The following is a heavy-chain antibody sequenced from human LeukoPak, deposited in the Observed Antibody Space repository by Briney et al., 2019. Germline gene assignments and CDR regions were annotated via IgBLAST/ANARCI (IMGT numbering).Heavy chain of an antibody. D-gene: IGHD1-1*01. CDR2: INHSGST. CDR3: ARGFDWNDRYDY. Sequence: PSETLSLTCAVDGGSFSDYYWSWIRQPPGKGLEWIGEINHSGSTNYNPSLKSRVTISVDTSKNQFSLKLSSVTAADTAVYYCARGFDWNDRYDYWGQGTLVTVSS. V-gene: IGHV4-34*01. J-gene: IGHJ4*02. CDR1: GGSFSDYY.